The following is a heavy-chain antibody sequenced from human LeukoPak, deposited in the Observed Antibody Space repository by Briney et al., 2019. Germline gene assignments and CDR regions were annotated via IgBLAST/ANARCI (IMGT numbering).Heavy chain of an antibody. J-gene: IGHJ4*02. CDR2: FVRGST. Sequence: GGSLRLSCAASGFTLSSYPMNWVRQAPGKGLEWVSTFVRGSTYYADTVQGRFTTSRDNSKNTLYLQMNSLRAEDTAVYFCTRAAPYGTSWYGKGDNWGQGTLVAVSS. D-gene: IGHD6-13*01. CDR3: TRAAPYGTSWYGKGDN. CDR1: GFTLSSYP. V-gene: IGHV3-23*01.